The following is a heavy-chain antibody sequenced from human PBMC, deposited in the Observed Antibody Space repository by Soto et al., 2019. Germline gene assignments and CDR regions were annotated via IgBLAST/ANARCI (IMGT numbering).Heavy chain of an antibody. J-gene: IGHJ6*02. CDR3: ATHPMDTITSYYGMDG. D-gene: IGHD5-18*01. V-gene: IGHV1-69*12. CDR1: GGTFSSYA. CDR2: IIHIFGTA. Sequence: QVQLVQSGAEVKKPGSSVKVSCKASGGTFSSYAISWVRPSPGQGLEWMGGIIHIFGTANYAQKFQGRVTITADESTRTAYMELSSLRSEDKDVYYCATHPMDTITSYYGMDGWGQGTTVTVSS.